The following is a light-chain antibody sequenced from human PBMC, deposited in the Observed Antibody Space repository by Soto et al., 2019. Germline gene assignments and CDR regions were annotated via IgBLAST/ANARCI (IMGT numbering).Light chain of an antibody. CDR2: TAS. J-gene: IGKJ2*01. Sequence: DIQMTQSPSTLSASVGDRVTITCRASQSISSWLAWYQQKPGKAPKLLIYTASSLESGVPSRFSGSGSGTEFTLTISRLQPDDFATYYCQQYNNYMSPVGQGTKVEIK. V-gene: IGKV1-5*03. CDR3: QQYNNYMSP. CDR1: QSISSW.